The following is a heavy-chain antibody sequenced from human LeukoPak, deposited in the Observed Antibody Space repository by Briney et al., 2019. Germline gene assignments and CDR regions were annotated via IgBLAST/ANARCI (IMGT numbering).Heavy chain of an antibody. CDR3: ARAISGDWFDP. Sequence: SVKVSCKASGGTFSSYAISWVRQAPGQGLEWMGRIIPILGIANYAQKFQGRVTITADKSTSTAYMELSSLRSEDAAVYYCARAISGDWFDPWGQGTLVTVSS. CDR1: GGTFSSYA. D-gene: IGHD7-27*01. J-gene: IGHJ5*02. CDR2: IIPILGIA. V-gene: IGHV1-69*04.